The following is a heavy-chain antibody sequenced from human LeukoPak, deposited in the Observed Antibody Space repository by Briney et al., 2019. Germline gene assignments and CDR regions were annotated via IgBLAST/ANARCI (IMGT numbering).Heavy chain of an antibody. CDR2: ISSNGGST. J-gene: IGHJ6*03. CDR3: ARGYSSGWYSPYYYYYYMDV. V-gene: IGHV3-64*01. D-gene: IGHD6-19*01. Sequence: PGGSLRLSCAASGFTFSSYAMHWVRQAPGKGLEYVSAISSNGGSTYYANSVKGRFTISRDNSKNTLYLQMGSLRAEDMAVYYCARGYSSGWYSPYYYYYYMDVWGKGTTVTVSS. CDR1: GFTFSSYA.